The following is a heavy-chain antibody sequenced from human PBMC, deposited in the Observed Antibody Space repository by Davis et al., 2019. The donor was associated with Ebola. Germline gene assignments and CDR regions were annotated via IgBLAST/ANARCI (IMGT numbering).Heavy chain of an antibody. J-gene: IGHJ4*02. V-gene: IGHV3-30-3*01. D-gene: IGHD2-15*01. CDR1: GFAFNSYA. CDR3: ARAETFGYCSGGSCRRFDY. CDR2: ISYDGSNK. Sequence: PGGSLRLSCSASGFAFNSYAMHWVRQAPGKGLEWVALISYDGSNKYSAESVKGRFTISRDSFKNMLYLQMNGLTTEDTALYYCARAETFGYCSGGSCRRFDYWGQGTLVTVSS.